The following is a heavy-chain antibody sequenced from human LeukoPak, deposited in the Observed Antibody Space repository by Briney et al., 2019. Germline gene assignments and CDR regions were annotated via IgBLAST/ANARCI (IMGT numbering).Heavy chain of an antibody. J-gene: IGHJ4*02. V-gene: IGHV3-23*01. CDR2: VDGGGGGT. D-gene: IGHD1-26*01. CDR3: AKGGKWDVTPFDY. Sequence: GGSLRLSCAASGFTLSSYAMTWVRQAPGRGLEWVSSVDGGGGGTYYADSVKGRFTISRDNSKNTLYLQVNSLRAEDTAVYYCAKGGKWDVTPFDYWGQGTLVTVSS. CDR1: GFTLSSYA.